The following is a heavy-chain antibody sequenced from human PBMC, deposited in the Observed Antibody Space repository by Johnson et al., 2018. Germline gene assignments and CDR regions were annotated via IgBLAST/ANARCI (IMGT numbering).Heavy chain of an antibody. Sequence: EVQLVESGGGLVQPGRSMRLACAASGFTFDDYAMHWVRQAPGKGLEWVSGISWNSGSIGSADSVKGRFTISRDNAKNSLYLQMNSLRAEDTALYYCAKDKSSVLESHYYYYGMDVWDQGTTVTVSS. J-gene: IGHJ6*02. CDR1: GFTFDDYA. CDR2: ISWNSGSI. CDR3: AKDKSSVLESHYYYYGMDV. V-gene: IGHV3-9*01. D-gene: IGHD3-3*01.